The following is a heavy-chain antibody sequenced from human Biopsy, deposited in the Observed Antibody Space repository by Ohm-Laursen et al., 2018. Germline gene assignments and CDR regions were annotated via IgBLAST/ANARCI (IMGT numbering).Heavy chain of an antibody. J-gene: IGHJ6*02. CDR1: GGAFTNYA. D-gene: IGHD6-19*01. V-gene: IGHV1-69*01. CDR2: IITVSETA. CDR3: VAYPSSGFFENNDDFAMDV. Sequence: SSVKVSCKASGGAFTNYAINWVRQAPGHGLEWMGGIITVSETAGYAERFQGRVTITADVITTTAYMDPSGLRSEDTAVYYCVAYPSSGFFENNDDFAMDVWGQGTTVIVSS.